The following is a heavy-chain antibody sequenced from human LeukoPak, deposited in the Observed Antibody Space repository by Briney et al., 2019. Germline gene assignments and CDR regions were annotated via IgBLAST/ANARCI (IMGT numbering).Heavy chain of an antibody. CDR2: ISGSGGTT. D-gene: IGHD3-22*01. V-gene: IGHV3-23*01. Sequence: TGGALRLSCAAPVFTSTSYAMSWVRQAQGKGLGWVSAISGSGGTTYYADSVKGRFTISRDNSKNTLYLQMNSLRAEDTAVYYCAKSRARREGSSGSIDYWGQGTLVTVSS. CDR3: AKSRARREGSSGSIDY. J-gene: IGHJ4*02. CDR1: VFTSTSYA.